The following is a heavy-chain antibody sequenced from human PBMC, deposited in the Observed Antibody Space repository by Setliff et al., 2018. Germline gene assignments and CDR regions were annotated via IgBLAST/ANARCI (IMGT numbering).Heavy chain of an antibody. CDR1: GYKFNNYG. J-gene: IGHJ4*02. D-gene: IGHD2-8*01. Sequence: GASVKVSCKASGYKFNNYGIAWVRQVPGQGLEWMGWINAYNGNTFYAPKLQGRAFMTTDTSTDTAYMELRSLTSDDTAIYFCSRLVRYCTTTTCQTLSGGEHWGQGTLVTVSS. V-gene: IGHV1-18*01. CDR2: INAYNGNT. CDR3: SRLVRYCTTTTCQTLSGGEH.